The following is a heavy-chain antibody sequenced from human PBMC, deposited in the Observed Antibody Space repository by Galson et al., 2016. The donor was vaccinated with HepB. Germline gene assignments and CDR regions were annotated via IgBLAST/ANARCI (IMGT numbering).Heavy chain of an antibody. CDR3: AREDSSSWLGDY. Sequence: SVKVSCKASGHTFTNFAMNWVRQAPGQGLEWMGWISAYNGNTNYAQKLQGRVTMTTDTSTSTAYMELMSLRSDDTAVYYCAREDSSSWLGDYWGQGTLVTVSS. CDR2: ISAYNGNT. V-gene: IGHV1-18*01. CDR1: GHTFTNFA. J-gene: IGHJ4*02. D-gene: IGHD6-13*01.